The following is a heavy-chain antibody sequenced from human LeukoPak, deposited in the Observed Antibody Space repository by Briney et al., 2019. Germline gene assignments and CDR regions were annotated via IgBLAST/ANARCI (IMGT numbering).Heavy chain of an antibody. CDR3: AKRSGPNSGPFDS. Sequence: GGSLRLSCAASGFSFSSFAMHWVRQAPGKGLEWVAFVRKDATEKKYADSVEGRFTISRDDSENTVYLKMNNLRVDDTAVYYCAKRSGPNSGPFDSWGQGTPVIVSS. CDR2: VRKDATEK. J-gene: IGHJ4*02. V-gene: IGHV3-30*02. D-gene: IGHD1-1*01. CDR1: GFSFSSFA.